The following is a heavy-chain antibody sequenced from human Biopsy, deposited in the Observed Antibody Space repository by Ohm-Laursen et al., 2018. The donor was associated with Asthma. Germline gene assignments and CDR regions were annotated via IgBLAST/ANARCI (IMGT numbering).Heavy chain of an antibody. J-gene: IGHJ3*02. Sequence: SLRLSCTASGFTFSSYAMSWVRQPPGKGLEWVSTISGSGGSTYYADSVKGRFTISRDNSKNTLYLQMNSLRAEDTAVYYCAKERYYDFWSGYQIWGQGTMVTVSS. CDR2: ISGSGGST. V-gene: IGHV3-23*01. CDR3: AKERYYDFWSGYQI. CDR1: GFTFSSYA. D-gene: IGHD3-3*01.